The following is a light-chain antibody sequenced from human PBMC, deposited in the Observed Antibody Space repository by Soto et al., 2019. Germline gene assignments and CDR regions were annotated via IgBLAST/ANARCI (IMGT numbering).Light chain of an antibody. CDR3: CSYADTNTLI. CDR1: SNDVGGHSH. CDR2: DVT. J-gene: IGLJ2*01. Sequence: QSVLTQPRSVSGSPGQSVTISCTGTSNDVGGHSHVSWYQQHPGKAPKVMIYDVTKRPSGVPDRFSGSKSGNTASLTISGLQAEDEAAYHCCSYADTNTLIFGGGTKLTVL. V-gene: IGLV2-11*01.